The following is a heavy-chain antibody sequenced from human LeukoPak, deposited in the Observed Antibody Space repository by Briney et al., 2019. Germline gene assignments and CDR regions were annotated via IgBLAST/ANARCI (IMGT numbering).Heavy chain of an antibody. CDR1: GGTFSSYA. CDR3: ARQRGYSYGTQREADY. CDR2: IIPIFGTA. J-gene: IGHJ4*02. D-gene: IGHD5-18*01. Sequence: SVKVSCKASGGTFSSYAISWVRQAPGQGLEWMGGIIPIFGTANYAQKFQGRVTITADESTSTAYMELSSLRSEDTAVYYCARQRGYSYGTQREADYWGQGTLVTVSS. V-gene: IGHV1-69*01.